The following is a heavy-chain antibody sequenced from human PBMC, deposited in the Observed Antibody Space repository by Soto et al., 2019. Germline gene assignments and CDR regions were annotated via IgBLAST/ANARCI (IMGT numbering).Heavy chain of an antibody. V-gene: IGHV5-51*01. CDR1: GYNFADYC. J-gene: IGHJ5*02. D-gene: IGHD6-25*01. CDR3: ARSQAADWLDP. Sequence: GESLKISCKGSGYNFADYCIAWVLQMPGKGLEWMGIIYPFDSDTRYSPSFEGQVTISADKSINTAYLQWSSLKASDTATYYCARSQAADWLDPWGQGTLVTVSS. CDR2: IYPFDSDT.